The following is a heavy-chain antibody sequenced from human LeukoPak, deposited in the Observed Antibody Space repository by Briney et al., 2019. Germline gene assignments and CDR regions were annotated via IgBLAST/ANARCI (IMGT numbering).Heavy chain of an antibody. D-gene: IGHD2-15*01. CDR3: ARESSGGSSHLLALDY. V-gene: IGHV1-2*02. Sequence: GASVKVSCKASGYTFTGYYMHWVRQAPGQGLEWMGWINPNSGGTNYAQKLQGRVTMTTDTSTSTAYMELRSLRSDDTAVYYCARESSGGSSHLLALDYWGQGTLVTVSS. CDR2: INPNSGGT. CDR1: GYTFTGYY. J-gene: IGHJ4*02.